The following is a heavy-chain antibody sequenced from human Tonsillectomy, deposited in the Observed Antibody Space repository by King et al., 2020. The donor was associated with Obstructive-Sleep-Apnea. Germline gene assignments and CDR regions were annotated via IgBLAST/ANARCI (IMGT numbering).Heavy chain of an antibody. V-gene: IGHV3-30*04. J-gene: IGHJ6*02. D-gene: IGHD6-6*01. Sequence: QVQLVESGGGVVQPGRSLRLSCAASGFTFSSYALHWVRQAPGKGLEWVAVISYDGSNKYYADSVKGRFTISRDNSKNTLCLQMNSLRAEDTAVYYCARGGDSSSSVAADYYYGMDVWGQGTTVTVS. CDR1: GFTFSSYA. CDR3: ARGGDSSSSVAADYYYGMDV. CDR2: ISYDGSNK.